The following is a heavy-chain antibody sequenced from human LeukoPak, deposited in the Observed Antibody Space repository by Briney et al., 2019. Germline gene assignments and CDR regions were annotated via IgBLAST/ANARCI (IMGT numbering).Heavy chain of an antibody. Sequence: GGSLRLSCAASGFTFSSYSMNWVRQAPGKGLEWVSSISSSNSYIYHADSVKGRFTISRDNAKNSLYLQMNSLRAEDTAVYYCAVSYCTNGVCYNRYFDYWGQGTLVTVSS. CDR3: AVSYCTNGVCYNRYFDY. D-gene: IGHD2-8*01. CDR2: ISSSNSYI. V-gene: IGHV3-21*01. J-gene: IGHJ4*02. CDR1: GFTFSSYS.